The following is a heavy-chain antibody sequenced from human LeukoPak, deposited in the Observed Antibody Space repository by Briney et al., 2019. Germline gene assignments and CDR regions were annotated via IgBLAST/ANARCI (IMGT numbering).Heavy chain of an antibody. J-gene: IGHJ6*03. CDR1: GFTFSSYS. CDR3: ARLYCSSTSCYILSHYYYYYMDV. CDR2: ISSSSSTI. V-gene: IGHV3-48*04. Sequence: GGSLRLSCAASGFTFSSYSMNWVRQAPGKGLDWVSYISSSSSTIYYADSVKGRFTISRDNAKNSLYLQMNSLRAEDTAVYYCARLYCSSTSCYILSHYYYYYMDVWGKGTTVTVSS. D-gene: IGHD2-2*02.